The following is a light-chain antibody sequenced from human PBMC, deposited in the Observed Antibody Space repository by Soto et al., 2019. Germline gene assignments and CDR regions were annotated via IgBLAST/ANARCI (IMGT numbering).Light chain of an antibody. V-gene: IGLV2-14*03. Sequence: QSVLTQPASVSGSPGQSITISCTGTSSDVGGFNYVSWYQQHPGKAPKLMIYDVTYRPSGVSDRFSGSKSGNTASLTISGLQAEDEADYYCSSYTSSSTDYVFGTGTRSPS. CDR1: SSDVGGFNY. CDR2: DVT. J-gene: IGLJ1*01. CDR3: SSYTSSSTDYV.